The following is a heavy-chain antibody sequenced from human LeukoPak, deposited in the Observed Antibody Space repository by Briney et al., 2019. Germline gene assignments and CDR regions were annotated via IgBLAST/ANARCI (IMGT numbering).Heavy chain of an antibody. J-gene: IGHJ4*02. V-gene: IGHV3-23*01. CDR3: ASPSGATFDY. D-gene: IGHD1-26*01. Sequence: GGSLRLSCAASGFSVTSSAMSWVRQAPGKGLEWVSSFSQYDDRTYYADSVKGRFTISRDNSKNTLYLQMKSLRAEDTAVYYCASPSGATFDYWGQGTLVTVSS. CDR2: FSQYDDRT. CDR1: GFSVTSSA.